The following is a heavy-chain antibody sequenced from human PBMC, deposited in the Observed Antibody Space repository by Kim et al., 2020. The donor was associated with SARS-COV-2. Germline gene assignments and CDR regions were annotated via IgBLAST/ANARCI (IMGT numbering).Heavy chain of an antibody. CDR1: GYTFTSYD. Sequence: ASVKVSCKASGYTFTSYDINWVRQATGQGLEWMGWMNPNSGNTGYAQKFQGRVTMTRNTSISTAYMELSSLRSEDTAVYYCARARSWNTYDYGDYVPYNWFDPWGQGTLVTVSS. J-gene: IGHJ5*02. V-gene: IGHV1-8*01. CDR3: ARARSWNTYDYGDYVPYNWFDP. D-gene: IGHD4-17*01. CDR2: MNPNSGNT.